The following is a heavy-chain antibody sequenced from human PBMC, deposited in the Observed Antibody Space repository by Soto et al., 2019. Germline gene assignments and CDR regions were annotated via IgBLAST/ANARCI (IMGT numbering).Heavy chain of an antibody. Sequence: VGSLRLSCAASGFTFSTYAMSWVRQAPGKGLEWVSAISDSGGSTYYADSVKGRFTISRDNSKSTLSLQMNSLRAEDTAVYYCAKATSQYSYGPYYFDYWGQGTLVTVSS. CDR1: GFTFSTYA. CDR2: ISDSGGST. D-gene: IGHD5-18*01. CDR3: AKATSQYSYGPYYFDY. J-gene: IGHJ4*02. V-gene: IGHV3-23*01.